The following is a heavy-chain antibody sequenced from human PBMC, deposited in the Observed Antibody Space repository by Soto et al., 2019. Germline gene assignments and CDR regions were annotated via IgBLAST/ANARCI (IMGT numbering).Heavy chain of an antibody. J-gene: IGHJ6*02. Sequence: EVQLVESGGGLVQPGGSLRLSCAASGFTVSSNYMSWVRQAPGKGLEWVSVIYSGGSTYYADSVKGRFTISRDNSKNTQYLKMNSLRAEDTAVYYCAGDQRGAYYYYGMDVWGQGTTVTVSS. CDR2: IYSGGST. V-gene: IGHV3-66*01. CDR1: GFTVSSNY. D-gene: IGHD1-26*01. CDR3: AGDQRGAYYYYGMDV.